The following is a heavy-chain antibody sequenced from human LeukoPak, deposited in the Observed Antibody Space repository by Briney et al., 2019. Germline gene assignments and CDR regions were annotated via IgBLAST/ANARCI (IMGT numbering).Heavy chain of an antibody. CDR3: ARVGLVSNSWYYDY. J-gene: IGHJ4*01. Sequence: ASVKVSCKASGYTFTGYYMHWVRQAPGQGLEWMGWINPNSGGTNYAQKFQGRVTMTRDTSISTAYMELSRLRYDDTAVYYCARVGLVSNSWYYDYWGHRTLVTASS. CDR2: INPNSGGT. D-gene: IGHD6-13*01. V-gene: IGHV1-2*02. CDR1: GYTFTGYY.